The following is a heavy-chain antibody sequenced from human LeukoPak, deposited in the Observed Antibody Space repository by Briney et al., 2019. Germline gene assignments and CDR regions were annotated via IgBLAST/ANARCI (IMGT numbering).Heavy chain of an antibody. CDR2: ISREGSIK. CDR1: GFILSSYD. D-gene: IGHD1-26*01. CDR3: ATDYREESTNRVFAY. V-gene: IGHV3-30*14. Sequence: GGSLRLSCAASGFILSSYDMHWVRQPPGKGLEWLAVISREGSIKYHADSVRGRFTISRDNSKNILYFQMNSLRIEDAAIYYCATDYREESTNRVFAYWGRGTLVTVS. J-gene: IGHJ4*02.